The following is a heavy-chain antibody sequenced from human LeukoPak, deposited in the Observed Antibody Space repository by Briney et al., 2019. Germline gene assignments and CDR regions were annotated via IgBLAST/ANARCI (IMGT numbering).Heavy chain of an antibody. CDR2: IYAGGAT. D-gene: IGHD3-10*01. CDR1: GFTVISNY. J-gene: IGHJ4*02. CDR3: AREGGDSMIQGVIAD. Sequence: GASLRLSCSASGFTVISNYMSWVRQAPGKGLEWVSVIYAGGATAYADSVKGRFIISRDNSKNTLYLQMISLRAEDTALYYCAREGGDSMIQGVIADWGQGTLVTVSS. V-gene: IGHV3-53*01.